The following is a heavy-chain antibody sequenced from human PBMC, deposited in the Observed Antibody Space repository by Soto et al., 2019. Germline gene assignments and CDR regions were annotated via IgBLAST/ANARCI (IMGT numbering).Heavy chain of an antibody. CDR3: ASRDPGTSVDY. V-gene: IGHV4-4*02. D-gene: IGHD1-7*01. Sequence: LSLTCAVSGGSFTSNNWWTWVRQPPGQGLEWIGEIYRTGSTNYNPSLKSRVTISLDKSENQFSLKVTSLTAADTAVYYCASRDPGTSVDYWGQGTLVTVSS. CDR2: IYRTGST. CDR1: GGSFTSNNW. J-gene: IGHJ4*02.